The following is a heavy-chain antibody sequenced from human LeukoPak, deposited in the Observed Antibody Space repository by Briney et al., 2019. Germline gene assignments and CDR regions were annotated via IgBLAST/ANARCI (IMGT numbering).Heavy chain of an antibody. D-gene: IGHD3-16*02. V-gene: IGHV3-74*01. CDR2: INSDGSST. CDR3: APLSFWDAFDI. CDR1: GFTFSSYW. Sequence: PGGSLRLSCAASGFTFSSYWMHWVRQAPGKGLVWVSRINSDGSSTSYADSVKGRFTISRDNAKNTLYLQMNSLRAEDTAVYYCAPLSFWDAFDIWGQGTMVTVSS. J-gene: IGHJ3*02.